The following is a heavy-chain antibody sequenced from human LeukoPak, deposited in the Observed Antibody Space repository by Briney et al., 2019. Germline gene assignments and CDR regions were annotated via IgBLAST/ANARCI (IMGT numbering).Heavy chain of an antibody. V-gene: IGHV4-38-2*01. Sequence: SETLSLTCAVSDYSISSGNYWGWIRQPPGKGLEWIGSVYHSGSTHYRPSLKSRVTISVDTSKNQFSLKLSSVTAADTAVHYCARNDSSGYFDYWGQGTLVTVSS. CDR3: ARNDSSGYFDY. CDR1: DYSISSGNY. CDR2: VYHSGST. D-gene: IGHD3-22*01. J-gene: IGHJ4*02.